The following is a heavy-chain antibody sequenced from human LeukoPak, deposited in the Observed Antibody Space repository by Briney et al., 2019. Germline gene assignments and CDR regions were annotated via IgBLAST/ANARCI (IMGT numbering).Heavy chain of an antibody. CDR3: ARVPRIAAQYYYYYMDV. CDR2: IYYSGST. D-gene: IGHD6-6*01. Sequence: SETLSLTCTVSGGSISSHYWSWIRQPPGKGLEWIGYIYYSGSTNYNPSLKSQVTISVDTSKNQFSLKLSSVTAADTAVYYCARVPRIAAQYYYYYMDVWGKGPRSPSP. CDR1: GGSISSHY. J-gene: IGHJ6*03. V-gene: IGHV4-59*11.